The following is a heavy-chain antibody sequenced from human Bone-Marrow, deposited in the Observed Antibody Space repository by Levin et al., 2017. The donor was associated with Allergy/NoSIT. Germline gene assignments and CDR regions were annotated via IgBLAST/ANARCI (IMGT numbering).Heavy chain of an antibody. J-gene: IGHJ1*01. V-gene: IGHV4-59*01. D-gene: IGHD5-24*01. CDR2: IYYSGST. CDR3: ASCGDGYSSFQH. Sequence: SETLSLTCTVSGGSISSYYWSWIRQPPGKGLEWIGYIYYSGSTNYNPSLKSRVTISVDTSKNQFSLKLSSVTAADTAVYYCASCGDGYSSFQHWGQGTLVTVSS. CDR1: GGSISSYY.